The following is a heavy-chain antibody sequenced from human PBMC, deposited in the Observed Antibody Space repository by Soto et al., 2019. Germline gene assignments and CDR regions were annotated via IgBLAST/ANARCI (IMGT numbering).Heavy chain of an antibody. J-gene: IGHJ5*02. V-gene: IGHV1-69*02. D-gene: IGHD4-17*01. CDR3: ARAVSMTPVTTYWFAP. CDR1: GGTFSSYT. CDR2: IIPILGIA. Sequence: KVSCEASGGTFSSYTSSWVRQAPGQGLEWMGRIIPILGIANYAQKFQGRVTITADKSTSTAYMELSSLRSEDTAVYYCARAVSMTPVTTYWFAPWGHRTLVPVSS.